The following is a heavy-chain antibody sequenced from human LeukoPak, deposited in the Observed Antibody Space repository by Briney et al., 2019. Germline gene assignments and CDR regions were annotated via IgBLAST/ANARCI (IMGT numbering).Heavy chain of an antibody. D-gene: IGHD3-10*01. CDR3: ARGGTMVRGVPVHNWFDP. CDR1: GGTFSSYA. V-gene: IGHV1-69*01. Sequence: SVKDSCMASGGTFSSYAISWVRQAPGQGLEWMGGIIPIFGTANYAQKFQGRVTITADESTSTAYMELSSLRSEDTAVYYCARGGTMVRGVPVHNWFDPWGQGTLVTVSS. CDR2: IIPIFGTA. J-gene: IGHJ5*02.